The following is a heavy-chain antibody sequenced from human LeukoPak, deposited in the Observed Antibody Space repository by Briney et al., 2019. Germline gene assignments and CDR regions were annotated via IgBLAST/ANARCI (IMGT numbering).Heavy chain of an antibody. V-gene: IGHV4-59*01. CDR1: DGSITTYY. J-gene: IGHJ4*02. Sequence: SETLSLTCTIPDGSITTYYWSWIRQPPGKGLEWIGYIYYSGTTDYNPALKSRVTLSVDTSKNQFSLTLTSVTAADTAMYYCATTTIGSSSSYYFRYWGRGTLVTVSS. CDR2: IYYSGTT. CDR3: ATTTIGSSSSYYFRY. D-gene: IGHD6-6*01.